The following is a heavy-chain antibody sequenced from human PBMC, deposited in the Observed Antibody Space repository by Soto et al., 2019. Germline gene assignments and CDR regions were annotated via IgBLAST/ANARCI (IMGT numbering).Heavy chain of an antibody. V-gene: IGHV3-23*01. Sequence: GGSLRLSCVASGFTFSYYGMSWVRQAPGKGLDWVSVISAGGGTTTYYADSVKGRFTISRDNSKNTLFLQMNSLTVDDTAIYYCAKRGPSSTSSGEDYWGQGTLVTVSS. CDR3: AKRGPSSTSSGEDY. CDR2: ISAGGGTTT. CDR1: GFTFSYYG. D-gene: IGHD6-6*01. J-gene: IGHJ4*02.